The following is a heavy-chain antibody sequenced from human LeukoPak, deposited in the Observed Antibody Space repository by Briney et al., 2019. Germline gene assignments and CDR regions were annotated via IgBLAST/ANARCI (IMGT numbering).Heavy chain of an antibody. D-gene: IGHD3-3*01. Sequence: GGSLRLSCAASGFTFSSYGMHWVRQAPGKGLEWVAVISYDGSNKYYADSVKGRFTISRDNSKNTLYLQMNSLRAEDTAVYYCAKDFGTIFGVVITYYFDYWGQGTLVTVSS. J-gene: IGHJ4*02. CDR1: GFTFSSYG. CDR3: AKDFGTIFGVVITYYFDY. CDR2: ISYDGSNK. V-gene: IGHV3-30*18.